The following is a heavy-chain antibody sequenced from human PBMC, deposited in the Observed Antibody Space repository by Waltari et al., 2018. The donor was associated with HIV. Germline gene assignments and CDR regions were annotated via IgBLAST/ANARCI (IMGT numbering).Heavy chain of an antibody. CDR1: GFSLSTSGVD. V-gene: IGHV2-5*02. D-gene: IGHD4-4*01. J-gene: IGHJ4*02. CDR2: IYWDDDK. Sequence: QITLKESGPTLVKPPQTLTLTSNFSGFSLSTSGVDAGWLRQPPGKALGWLALIYWDDDKRYSPSLKSRLTITKDTSKHQVVLTMTNMDPVDTATYYCAQVGTTAAKFDYWGQGTLVTVSS. CDR3: AQVGTTAAKFDY.